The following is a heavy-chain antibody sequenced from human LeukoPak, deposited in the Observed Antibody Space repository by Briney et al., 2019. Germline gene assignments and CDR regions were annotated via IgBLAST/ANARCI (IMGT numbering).Heavy chain of an antibody. D-gene: IGHD2-2*01. J-gene: IGHJ5*02. Sequence: GGSLRLSCAASGFTFSDYYTSWIRQAPGKGLEWVSYISSGSTIYYADSVKGRFTISRDNAKNSLYLQMNSLRAEDTAVYYCARDSSRYCSSTSCYAWGQGTLVTVSS. CDR2: ISSGSTI. CDR1: GFTFSDYY. CDR3: ARDSSRYCSSTSCYA. V-gene: IGHV3-11*04.